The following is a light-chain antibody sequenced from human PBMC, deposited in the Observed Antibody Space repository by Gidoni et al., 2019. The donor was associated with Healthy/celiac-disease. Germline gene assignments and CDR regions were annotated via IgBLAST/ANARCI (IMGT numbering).Light chain of an antibody. CDR3: QQYDNVPRX. Sequence: DIQMTQSPSSLSASVGDRVTITCQASQDISNYLNWYQQKAGKAPKLLIYDASNLETGVPSRFSGSGSGTDFTFTISSLQPEDIATYYCQQYDNVPRXFXGGTKVEIK. V-gene: IGKV1-33*01. CDR2: DAS. CDR1: QDISNY. J-gene: IGKJ4*01.